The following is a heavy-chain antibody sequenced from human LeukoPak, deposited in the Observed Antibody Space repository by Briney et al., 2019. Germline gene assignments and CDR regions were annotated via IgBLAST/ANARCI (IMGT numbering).Heavy chain of an antibody. CDR2: INHSGST. J-gene: IGHJ4*02. Sequence: SETLSLTCAVYGESFRGYYWSWIRQPPGKGLEWIGEINHSGSTNYNPSLKSRVTISVDTSKNQFSLKLSSVTAADTAVYYCGRGLGYTYGHRGIAYGGRGPLATVS. CDR3: GRGLGYTYGHRGIAY. D-gene: IGHD5-18*01. V-gene: IGHV4-34*01. CDR1: GESFRGYY.